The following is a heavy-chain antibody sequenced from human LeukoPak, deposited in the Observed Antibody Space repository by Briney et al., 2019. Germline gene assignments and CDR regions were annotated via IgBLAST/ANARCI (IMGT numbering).Heavy chain of an antibody. Sequence: PSETLSLTCNVSGDSISPYYWNWIRQPAGEGLEWIGRIYSNGSTNYNPSLKSRITMSIDTSKSQFSLKLTSVTAADTAVYYCARSPPWYYYYMDVWGKGTTVTVSS. J-gene: IGHJ6*03. CDR3: ARSPPWYYYYMDV. CDR1: GDSISPYY. V-gene: IGHV4-4*07. CDR2: IYSNGST.